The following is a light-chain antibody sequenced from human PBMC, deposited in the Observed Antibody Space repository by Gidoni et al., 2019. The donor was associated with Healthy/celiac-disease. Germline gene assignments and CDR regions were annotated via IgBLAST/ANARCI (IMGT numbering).Light chain of an antibody. CDR1: QSISSY. J-gene: IGKJ1*01. Sequence: DIQLTQPPSALSASVGDRDTSTCRASQSISSYLNWYQQKPGKAPKLLIYAASSLQSGVPSRFSGSGSGTDFTLTISSLQPEDFATYYCQQSYSTPQTFGQGTKVEIK. CDR3: QQSYSTPQT. V-gene: IGKV1-39*01. CDR2: AAS.